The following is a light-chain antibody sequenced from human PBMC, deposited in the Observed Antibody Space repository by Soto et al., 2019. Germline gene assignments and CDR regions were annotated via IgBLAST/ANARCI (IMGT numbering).Light chain of an antibody. J-gene: IGKJ5*01. CDR3: MQSTQRPPT. Sequence: VVMTQTPLSLSVTPGQPASISCKSSQSLLHSAGETFLFWYLQKPGQSPQLLIYEVSNRFSGVPARFSGSGSGTDFTLEISRVEAEDVGIYYCMQSTQRPPTFGQGTRLVIK. V-gene: IGKV2D-29*02. CDR1: QSLLHSAGETF. CDR2: EVS.